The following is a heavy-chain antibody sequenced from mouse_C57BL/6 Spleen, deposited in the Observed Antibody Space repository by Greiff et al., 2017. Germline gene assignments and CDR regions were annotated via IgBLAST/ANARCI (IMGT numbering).Heavy chain of an antibody. CDR3: ARYDYGNLFAY. CDR1: GYTFTDYY. CDR2: INPNNGGT. D-gene: IGHD2-1*01. V-gene: IGHV1-26*01. Sequence: EVKLQQSGPELVKPGASVKISCKASGYTFTDYYMNWVKQSHGKSLEWIGDINPNNGGTSYNQKFKGKATLTVDKSSSTAYMELRSLTSEDSAVYYCARYDYGNLFAYWGQGTLVTVSA. J-gene: IGHJ3*01.